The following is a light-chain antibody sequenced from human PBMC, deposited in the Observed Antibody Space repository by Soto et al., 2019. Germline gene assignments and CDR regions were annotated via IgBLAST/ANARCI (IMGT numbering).Light chain of an antibody. CDR3: ATWEESLHGV. Sequence: QSVLTQPPSASGTPGQRVTISCSGSSSNIGTHTVNWYQQLPGTAPKLVIYSNNQRPSGVPDRFSGSKSGTSASLAISWLRAEDEADYYCATWEESLHGVFGGGTQLTVL. CDR2: SNN. J-gene: IGLJ2*01. V-gene: IGLV1-44*01. CDR1: SSNIGTHT.